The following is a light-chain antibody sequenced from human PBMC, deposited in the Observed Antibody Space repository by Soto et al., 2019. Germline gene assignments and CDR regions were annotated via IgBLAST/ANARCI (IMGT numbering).Light chain of an antibody. V-gene: IGKV1-5*03. Sequence: DIQMTQSPSTLSASVGDRVTITCRASQSINTWLAWYQQKPGKAPKLLIYKASSLESGVPSRFSGSGSGTEFTLTISSLQADDSATYYCQQYFGSWTFGQGTKMEIK. J-gene: IGKJ1*01. CDR2: KAS. CDR1: QSINTW. CDR3: QQYFGSWT.